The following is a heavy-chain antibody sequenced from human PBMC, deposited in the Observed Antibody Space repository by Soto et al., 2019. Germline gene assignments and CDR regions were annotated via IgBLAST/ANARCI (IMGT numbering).Heavy chain of an antibody. J-gene: IGHJ6*02. D-gene: IGHD3-10*01. CDR2: IIPIFGTA. CDR1: GGTFSSYA. CDR3: ARDFAPKIGVLIYGMDV. Sequence: ASVKVSCKASGGTFSSYAISWVRQAPGQGLEWMGGIIPIFGTANYAQKFQGRVTITADESTSTAYMELSSLRSEDTAVYYCARDFAPKIGVLIYGMDVWGQGTTVTSP. V-gene: IGHV1-69*13.